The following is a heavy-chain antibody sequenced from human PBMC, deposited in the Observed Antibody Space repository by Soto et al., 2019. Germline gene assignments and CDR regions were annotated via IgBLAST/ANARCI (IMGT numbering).Heavy chain of an antibody. CDR3: AKDIGLITFGGVTLSSNFDY. V-gene: IGHV3-23*01. CDR2: ISGSGGST. CDR1: GFTFSSYA. J-gene: IGHJ4*02. D-gene: IGHD3-16*01. Sequence: LRLSCAASGFTFSSYAMSWVRQAPGKGLEWVSAISGSGGSTYYADSVKGRFTISRDNSKNTLYLQMNSLRAEDTAVYYCAKDIGLITFGGVTLSSNFDYWGQGTLVTVSS.